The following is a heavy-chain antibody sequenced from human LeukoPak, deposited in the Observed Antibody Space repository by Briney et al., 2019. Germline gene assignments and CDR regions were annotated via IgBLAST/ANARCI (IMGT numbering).Heavy chain of an antibody. Sequence: GGSLRLSCAASGLTFSGHWMHWVRQAPGKGLVWVSRINTDGGTTYYADSVKGRFTISRDNAKDTLYLQMDSLRAEDTAVYFCARGNSPGGSLDPWGQGTLVTVSS. CDR3: ARGNSPGGSLDP. D-gene: IGHD1-14*01. CDR2: INTDGGTT. V-gene: IGHV3-74*01. CDR1: GLTFSGHW. J-gene: IGHJ5*02.